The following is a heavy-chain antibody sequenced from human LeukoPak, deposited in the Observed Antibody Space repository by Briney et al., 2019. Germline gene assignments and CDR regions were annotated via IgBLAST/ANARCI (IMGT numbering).Heavy chain of an antibody. CDR2: IDYDSSHI. D-gene: IGHD3-9*01. CDR1: GFTFSNSA. CDR3: ARDPLRYLRVGHYDY. J-gene: IGHJ4*02. Sequence: PGGSLRLSCAASGFTFSNSAMNWVRQVPEKGLEWVSSIDYDSSHIYYAASVRGRFTISRDNARNSVYLQMNSLRVEDTAVYYCARDPLRYLRVGHYDYWGQGTLVAVSS. V-gene: IGHV3-21*01.